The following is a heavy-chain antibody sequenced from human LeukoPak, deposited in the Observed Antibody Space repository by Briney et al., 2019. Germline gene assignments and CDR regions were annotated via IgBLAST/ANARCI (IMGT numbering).Heavy chain of an antibody. J-gene: IGHJ4*02. CDR1: GYTFTGYY. CDR2: INPNSGGT. V-gene: IGHV1-2*02. D-gene: IGHD5/OR15-5a*01. Sequence: ASVKVSCKASGYTFTGYYMHWVRQAPGQGLEWMGWINPNSGGTNYAQKFQGRVTMTRDTSISTAYMDLTSLRSDNMAVYYCARDRGGYSVYWGQGTLVTVSS. CDR3: ARDRGGYSVY.